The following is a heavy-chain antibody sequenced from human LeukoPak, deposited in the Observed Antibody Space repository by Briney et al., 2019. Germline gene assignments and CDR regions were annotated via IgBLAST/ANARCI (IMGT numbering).Heavy chain of an antibody. CDR3: ARDPSSIAVAGNRVLFDY. D-gene: IGHD6-19*01. V-gene: IGHV1-18*01. J-gene: IGHJ4*02. Sequence: ASVKVSCKASGYTFTSYGISWVRQAPGQGLEWMGWISAYNGNTNYAQKLQGRVTMTTDTSTGTAYMELSRLRSDDTAVYYCARDPSSIAVAGNRVLFDYWGQGTLVTVSS. CDR1: GYTFTSYG. CDR2: ISAYNGNT.